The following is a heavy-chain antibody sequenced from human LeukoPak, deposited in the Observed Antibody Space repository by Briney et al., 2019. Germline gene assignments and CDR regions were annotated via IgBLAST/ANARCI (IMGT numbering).Heavy chain of an antibody. CDR1: EGTYSSYA. CDR2: IIPIFGTA. CDR3: ATRQRGAALLDY. V-gene: IGHV1-69*06. J-gene: IGHJ4*02. D-gene: IGHD6-25*01. Sequence: ASVKVSCKASEGTYSSYAISWVRQAPGQGLEWMGGIIPIFGTANYAQKFQGRVTITADKSTSTAYMELSSLRSEDTAVYYCATRQRGAALLDYWGQGTLVTVSS.